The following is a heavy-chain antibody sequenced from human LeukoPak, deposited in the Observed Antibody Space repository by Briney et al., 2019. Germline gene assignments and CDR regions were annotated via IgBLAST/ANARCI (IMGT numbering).Heavy chain of an antibody. CDR1: GYTFTSYG. J-gene: IGHJ5*02. CDR2: ISAYNGNT. CDR3: ARGSPTYYYDSSGYSP. Sequence: ASVKVSCKASGYTFTSYGISWVRQAPGQGLEWMGWISAYNGNTNYAQKLQGRVTMTTDTSTSTAYMGLRSLRSDDTAVYYCARGSPTYYYDSSGYSPWGQGTLVTVSS. D-gene: IGHD3-22*01. V-gene: IGHV1-18*01.